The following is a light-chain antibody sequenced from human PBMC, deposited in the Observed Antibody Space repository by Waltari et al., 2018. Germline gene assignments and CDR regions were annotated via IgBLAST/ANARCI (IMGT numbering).Light chain of an antibody. Sequence: QSVLTQPHSVSAAPGQKVTIPPPGSTPNIGTHSVSWSQCLPEPAPKLCIYDTDQRHSAIPDRFSGSRSGTSATLTITGLQTGDEGDYYCATWDNNLKAEIFGGGTTLTVL. CDR2: DTD. CDR1: TPNIGTHS. CDR3: ATWDNNLKAEI. J-gene: IGLJ2*01. V-gene: IGLV1-51*01.